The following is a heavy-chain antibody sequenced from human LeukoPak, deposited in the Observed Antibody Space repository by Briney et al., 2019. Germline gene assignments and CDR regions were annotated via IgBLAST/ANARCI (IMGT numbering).Heavy chain of an antibody. CDR2: IYYSGST. V-gene: IGHV4-38-2*02. CDR3: ARVRCSGGSCYSLDY. Sequence: SETLSLTCTVSGYSISRGYYWGWVRQPPGKGLEWIGYIYYSGSTNYNPCLKSRVTISVDTSKNQFSLKLSSVTAADTAVYYCARVRCSGGSCYSLDYWGQGTLVTVSS. CDR1: GYSISRGYY. D-gene: IGHD2-15*01. J-gene: IGHJ4*02.